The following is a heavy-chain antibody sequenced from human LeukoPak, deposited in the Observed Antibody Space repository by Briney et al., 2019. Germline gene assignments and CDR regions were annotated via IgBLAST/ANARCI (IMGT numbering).Heavy chain of an antibody. CDR3: ARAPNPLYYDILTGSGNDAFDI. Sequence: GGSLRLSCAASGFTFTSYGMHWVRRTPGKGLEWVAFIQYDEIDKFYADSVKGRFTVSRDNSKNTLYLEMNSLRPEDTAVYYCARAPNPLYYDILTGSGNDAFDIWGQGTMVTVSS. CDR2: IQYDEIDK. CDR1: GFTFTSYG. J-gene: IGHJ3*02. V-gene: IGHV3-30*02. D-gene: IGHD3-9*01.